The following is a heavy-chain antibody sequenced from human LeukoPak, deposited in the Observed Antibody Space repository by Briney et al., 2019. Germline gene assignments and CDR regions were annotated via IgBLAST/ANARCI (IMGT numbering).Heavy chain of an antibody. D-gene: IGHD6-19*01. Sequence: GGSLRLSCAASGFTFSSYGMHWVRQAPGKGLEWVAVLSYDGSNKYYADSVKGRFTISRDNSKNTLYLQMNSLRAEDTAVYYCAKDAGYSSGSSDYWGQGTLVTVSS. J-gene: IGHJ4*02. CDR3: AKDAGYSSGSSDY. V-gene: IGHV3-30*18. CDR2: LSYDGSNK. CDR1: GFTFSSYG.